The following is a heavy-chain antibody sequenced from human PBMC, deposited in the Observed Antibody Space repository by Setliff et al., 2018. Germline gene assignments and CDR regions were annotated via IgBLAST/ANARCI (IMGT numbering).Heavy chain of an antibody. Sequence: GGSLRLSCAASGFIFSDSAVHWVRQAPGKGLEWIGRIRSKANNYATGYTASMKGRFTISRDDSKNTAYLQMNSLKTADTAVYYCARGGEMYYSASWGQGTLVTVSS. V-gene: IGHV3-73*01. D-gene: IGHD2-21*01. CDR2: IRSKANNYAT. CDR3: ARGGEMYYSAS. J-gene: IGHJ4*02. CDR1: GFIFSDSA.